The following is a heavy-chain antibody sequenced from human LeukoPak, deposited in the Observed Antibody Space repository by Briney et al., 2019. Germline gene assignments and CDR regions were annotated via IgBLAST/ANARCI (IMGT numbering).Heavy chain of an antibody. V-gene: IGHV4-34*01. CDR1: GGSFSGYY. CDR2: INHSGST. J-gene: IGHJ6*03. D-gene: IGHD2-15*01. CDR3: ASLGYCSGGSCYPYYYYYYYMDV. Sequence: SETLSLTCAVYGGSFSGYYWSWIRQPPGKGLEWIGEINHSGSTNYNPSLKSRVTISVDTSKNQFSLKLSSVTAADTAVYYCASLGYCSGGSCYPYYYYYYYMDVWGKGTMVTVSS.